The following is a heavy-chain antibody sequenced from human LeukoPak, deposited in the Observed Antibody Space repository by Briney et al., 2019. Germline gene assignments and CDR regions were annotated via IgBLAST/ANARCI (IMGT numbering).Heavy chain of an antibody. V-gene: IGHV3-23*01. J-gene: IGHJ4*02. D-gene: IGHD3-10*01. CDR2: ISNSGGST. CDR3: AKRASGSGTSLYYFDY. CDR1: GFTFSSYA. Sequence: GGSLSLSCAASGFTFSSYAMSWVRQAPGKGLEWVSVISNSGGSTFYADSVKGRFTISRDNSKNTLYLQMNSLRAEDTAVYYCAKRASGSGTSLYYFDYWGQGSLFTVSS.